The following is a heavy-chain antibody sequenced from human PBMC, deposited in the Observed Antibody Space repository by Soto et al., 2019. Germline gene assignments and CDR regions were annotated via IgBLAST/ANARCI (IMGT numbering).Heavy chain of an antibody. V-gene: IGHV4-34*01. J-gene: IGHJ6*03. CDR2: VNHSGST. Sequence: QVQLQEWGAGLLKPTETLSLTCAVYGGSFSGYYWSWIRQPPGKGLEWIGEVNHSGSTNYNPSLKSRVTTSVDTSKSQFSLKLSSVTAADTAVYYCARGTYGSGIRSPYYFYYMGVWGKGPTVTVSS. D-gene: IGHD3-10*01. CDR3: ARGTYGSGIRSPYYFYYMGV. CDR1: GGSFSGYY.